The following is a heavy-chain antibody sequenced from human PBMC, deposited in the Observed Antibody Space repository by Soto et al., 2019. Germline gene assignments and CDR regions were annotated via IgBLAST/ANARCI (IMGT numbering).Heavy chain of an antibody. CDR2: IYWDDDK. Sequence: SGPTLVNPTQTLTLTCTFSGFSLSTSGKGVAWIRQPPGKALEGLAVIYWDDDKRYSPSLQSRRAITKDTSTNQVVLTLTNVEPVDTATYFCADVTLRSLDCILPTWGQGTRVTVSS. CDR3: ADVTLRSLDCILPT. V-gene: IGHV2-5*02. D-gene: IGHD3-9*01. J-gene: IGHJ5*02. CDR1: GFSLSTSGKG.